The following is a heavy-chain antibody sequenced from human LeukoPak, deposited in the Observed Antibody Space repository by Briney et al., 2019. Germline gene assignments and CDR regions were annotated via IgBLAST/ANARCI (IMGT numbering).Heavy chain of an antibody. J-gene: IGHJ4*02. CDR2: IYSGGST. D-gene: IGHD1-26*01. CDR1: GFTVSSNY. Sequence: QPGGSLRLSCAASGFTVSSNYMSWVRQAPGKGLEWVSVIYSGGSTYYADSVKGRFTISRDNSKNTLYLQMNSLRAEDTAVYYCARTRVGATFAYFDYWGQGTLVTVSS. V-gene: IGHV3-66*01. CDR3: ARTRVGATFAYFDY.